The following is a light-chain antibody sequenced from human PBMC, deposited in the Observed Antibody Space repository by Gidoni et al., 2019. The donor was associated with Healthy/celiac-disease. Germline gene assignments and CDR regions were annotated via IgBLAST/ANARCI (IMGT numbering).Light chain of an antibody. CDR3: CSYAGSYTHV. V-gene: IGLV2-11*01. CDR2: DVS. CDR1: SSDVGGYNY. Sequence: QSALTQPRPVSGSPGPSVTISCTGTSSDVGGYNYVPWYQQHPGKAPKRMIYDVSKRPSGGADRFSGSKCGNTASLTISGLQAEDEADYYCCSYAGSYTHVFGTGTKVTV. J-gene: IGLJ1*01.